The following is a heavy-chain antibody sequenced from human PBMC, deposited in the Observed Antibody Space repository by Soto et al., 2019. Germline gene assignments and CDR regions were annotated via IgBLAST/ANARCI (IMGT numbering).Heavy chain of an antibody. D-gene: IGHD2-15*01. Sequence: TLYLACAVSGVSVSSHDWWAWVRQPPGKGLEWIGESHQSGNTNYNSSLESRVTMSLDKSKNQFSLKLSSVTAADTAVYYCAMTPGAFDIWGQGTMVTVSS. CDR1: GVSVSSHDW. V-gene: IGHV4-4*02. CDR3: AMTPGAFDI. CDR2: SHQSGNT. J-gene: IGHJ3*02.